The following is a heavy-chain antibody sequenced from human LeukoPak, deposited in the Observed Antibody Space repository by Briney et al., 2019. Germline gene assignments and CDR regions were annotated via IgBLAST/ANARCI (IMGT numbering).Heavy chain of an antibody. CDR2: ISGSGGRT. CDR1: GFTFSTEA. Sequence: GGSLRLSCEVSGFTFSTEAMTWVRQAPGKGLEWVSVISGSGGRTYYIDSVKGRFTISRDNSKNTLYLQMNSLRDDDTAVYYCAKGRGYGDYGSTFEYWGQGTLATVSS. J-gene: IGHJ4*02. D-gene: IGHD4-17*01. V-gene: IGHV3-23*01. CDR3: AKGRGYGDYGSTFEY.